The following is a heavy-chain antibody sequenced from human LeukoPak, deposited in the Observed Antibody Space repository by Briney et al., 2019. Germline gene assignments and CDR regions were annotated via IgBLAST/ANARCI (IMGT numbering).Heavy chain of an antibody. CDR1: GGSISSYY. D-gene: IGHD2-15*01. J-gene: IGHJ4*02. CDR3: ARVSEVWYCSGGSCYYFDY. Sequence: SETLSLTCTVSGGSISSYYWSWIRQPPGKGLEWIGYIYYSGSTNYNPSLKSRVTISVDTSKNQFSLKLSSVTAADTAVYYCARVSEVWYCSGGSCYYFDYWGQGTLVTVSS. CDR2: IYYSGST. V-gene: IGHV4-59*12.